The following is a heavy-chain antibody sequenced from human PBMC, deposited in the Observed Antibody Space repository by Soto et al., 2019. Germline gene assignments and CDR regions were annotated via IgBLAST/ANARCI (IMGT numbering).Heavy chain of an antibody. J-gene: IGHJ6*02. CDR2: IKSKTDGGTT. D-gene: IGHD3-9*01. CDR1: GLTFSNPW. Sequence: PGGSLRLSCAASGLTFSNPWMNWVRQAPGKGLEWVGRIKSKTDGGTTDYAAPVKGRFTISRDDSKNTLYLQMNSLKTEDTAVYYCTTVDILTGHYYYYYYYGMDVWGQGTTVTVSS. V-gene: IGHV3-15*07. CDR3: TTVDILTGHYYYYYYYGMDV.